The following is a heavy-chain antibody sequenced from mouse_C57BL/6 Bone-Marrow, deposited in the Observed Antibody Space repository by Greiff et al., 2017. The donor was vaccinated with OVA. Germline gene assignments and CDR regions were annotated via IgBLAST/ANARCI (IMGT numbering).Heavy chain of an antibody. CDR1: GYSFTGYY. CDR3: ARGIYYGAYWYFDV. J-gene: IGHJ1*03. CDR2: IYPYNGVS. Sequence: EVQGVESGPELVKPGASVKISCKASGYSFTGYYMHWVKQSHGNILDWIGYIYPYNGVSSYNQKFKGKATLTVDKSSSTAYMELRSLTSEDSAVYYCARGIYYGAYWYFDVWGTGTTVTVSS. D-gene: IGHD2-13*01. V-gene: IGHV1-31*01.